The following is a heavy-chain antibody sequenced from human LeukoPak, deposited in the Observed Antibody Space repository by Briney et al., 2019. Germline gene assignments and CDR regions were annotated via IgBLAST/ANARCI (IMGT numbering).Heavy chain of an antibody. J-gene: IGHJ4*02. D-gene: IGHD3-3*01. CDR2: IYSGGAI. V-gene: IGHV3-53*01. Sequence: PGGSLRLSCVASGFAVGSNYMGWVRQAPGKGLEWVSLIYSGGAIRYADSVKGRFTLSRDNAKNTLYLQMSSLRAEDTALYYCARDFDFWSAIWGQGTLITVSS. CDR1: GFAVGSNY. CDR3: ARDFDFWSAI.